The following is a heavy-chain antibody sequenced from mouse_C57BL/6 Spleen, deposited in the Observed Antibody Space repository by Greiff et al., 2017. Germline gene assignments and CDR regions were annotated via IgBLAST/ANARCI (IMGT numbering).Heavy chain of an antibody. CDR1: GFTFSDYY. J-gene: IGHJ2*01. V-gene: IGHV5-16*01. Sequence: DVQLVESEGGLVQPGSSMKLSCTASGFTFSDYYMAWVRQVPEKGLEWVANINYDGSSTYYLDSLKSRFIISRDNAKNILYLQKSSLKSEDTATSYCAKGTGTGYFDYWGQGTTLTVSS. D-gene: IGHD4-1*01. CDR3: AKGTGTGYFDY. CDR2: INYDGSST.